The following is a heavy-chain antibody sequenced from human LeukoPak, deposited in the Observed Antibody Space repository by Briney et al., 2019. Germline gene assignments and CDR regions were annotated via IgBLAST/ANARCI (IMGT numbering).Heavy chain of an antibody. Sequence: GGSLRLSCAASGFSFSSNSMSWVRQAPGKGLEWVSAISGSGDRIFYADSVKGRFTISRDNARNSLYLQMNSLRAEDTALYYCARNGGGSDYGDYGYWGQGTLVTVSS. J-gene: IGHJ4*02. CDR3: ARNGGGSDYGDYGY. V-gene: IGHV3-23*01. CDR1: GFSFSSNS. CDR2: ISGSGDRI. D-gene: IGHD4-17*01.